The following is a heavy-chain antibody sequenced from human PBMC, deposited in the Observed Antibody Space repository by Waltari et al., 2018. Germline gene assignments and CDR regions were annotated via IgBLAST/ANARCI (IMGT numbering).Heavy chain of an antibody. D-gene: IGHD1-26*01. J-gene: IGHJ6*02. Sequence: QITLKESGPTLVKPTQTLTLTCTFSGFSLSTSGVGVGWIRQPPGKALEWLALIYWNDDKRYSPSLKSRLTITKDTSKNQVVLTMTNMDPVDTATYYCAHSLEEPARGRYGMDVWGQGTTVTVSS. V-gene: IGHV2-5*01. CDR2: IYWNDDK. CDR1: GFSLSTSGVG. CDR3: AHSLEEPARGRYGMDV.